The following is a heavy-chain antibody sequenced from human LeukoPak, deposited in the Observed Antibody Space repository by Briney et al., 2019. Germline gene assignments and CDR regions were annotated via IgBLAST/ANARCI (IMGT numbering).Heavy chain of an antibody. CDR2: IYYSGST. D-gene: IGHD2-15*01. CDR3: ARGGCSTKFDY. J-gene: IGHJ4*02. CDR1: GGSVSSGSYY. Sequence: SETLSLTCTVSGGSVSSGSYYWSWIRQPPGKGLEWIGYIYYSGSTNYNPSLKSRVTISVDTSKNQFSLKLSSVTAADTAVYYCARGGCSTKFDYWGQGTLVTVSS. V-gene: IGHV4-61*01.